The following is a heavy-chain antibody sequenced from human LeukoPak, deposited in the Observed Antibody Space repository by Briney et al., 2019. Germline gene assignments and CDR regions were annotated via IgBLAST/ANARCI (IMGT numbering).Heavy chain of an antibody. CDR3: ARGGYSYGPQIDY. D-gene: IGHD5-18*01. J-gene: IGHJ4*02. CDR2: INPNSGGT. CDR1: GYTFTGYY. Sequence: ASVKVSCMASGYTFTGYYMHWVRQAPGQGLEWMGWINPNSGGTNYAQKFQGRVTMTRDTSISTAYMELSRLRSDDTAVYYCARGGYSYGPQIDYWGQGTLVTVSS. V-gene: IGHV1-2*02.